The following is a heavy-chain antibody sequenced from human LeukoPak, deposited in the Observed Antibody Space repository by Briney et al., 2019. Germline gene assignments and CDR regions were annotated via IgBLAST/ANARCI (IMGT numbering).Heavy chain of an antibody. CDR3: ARGRWYFQH. V-gene: IGHV4-34*01. Sequence: SETLSLTCAVYGGSFSGYFWSWLRQPPGKGLEWIGEVNNSGNTNFNPSLKSRVTISLDTSKNQYSLRLTSVTAADTAVYYCARGRWYFQHWGQGTLVTVSS. D-gene: IGHD6-13*01. CDR2: VNNSGNT. CDR1: GGSFSGYF. J-gene: IGHJ1*01.